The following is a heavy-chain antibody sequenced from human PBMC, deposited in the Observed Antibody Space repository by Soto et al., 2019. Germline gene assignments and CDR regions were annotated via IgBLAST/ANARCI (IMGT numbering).Heavy chain of an antibody. CDR2: ISGSGGST. Sequence: GSLRLSCAASGFTFSSYAMSWVRQAPGKGLEWVSAISGSGGSTYYADSVKGRFTISRDNSKNTLYLQMNSLRAEDTAVYYCGGTASYYYYGMDVWGQGTTVTVSS. CDR1: GFTFSSYA. J-gene: IGHJ6*02. V-gene: IGHV3-23*01. CDR3: GGTASYYYYGMDV.